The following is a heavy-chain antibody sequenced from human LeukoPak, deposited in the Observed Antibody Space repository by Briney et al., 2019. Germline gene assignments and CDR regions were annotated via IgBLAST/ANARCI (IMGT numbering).Heavy chain of an antibody. J-gene: IGHJ4*02. CDR1: GYTFTSYD. V-gene: IGHV1-8*01. D-gene: IGHD3-10*01. CDR3: ARTMVRAIPGFDY. CDR2: MSPDSGRT. Sequence: ASVKVSCKASGYTFTSYDLNWVRQATGQGHECLGWMSPDSGRTGYARKFQGRVTMTRNTSTGTAYMELSSLTSEDTAVYYCARTMVRAIPGFDYWGQGTLVTVSS.